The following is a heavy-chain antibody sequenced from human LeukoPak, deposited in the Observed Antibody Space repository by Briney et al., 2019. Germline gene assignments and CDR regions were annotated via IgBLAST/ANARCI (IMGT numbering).Heavy chain of an antibody. V-gene: IGHV3-21*01. CDR2: ISSSSSYI. CDR1: GFSFSSYS. Sequence: PGGSLRLSCAASGFSFSSYSMNWVRQAPGKGLEWVSSISSSSSYIYYADSVKGRFTISRDNAKNSLFLQMNSLRVEDTAVYHCARDMSYGFDYWGQGTLVTVSS. D-gene: IGHD5-18*01. J-gene: IGHJ4*02. CDR3: ARDMSYGFDY.